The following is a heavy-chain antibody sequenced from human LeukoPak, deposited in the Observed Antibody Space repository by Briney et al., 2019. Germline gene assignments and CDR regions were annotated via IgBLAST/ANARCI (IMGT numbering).Heavy chain of an antibody. D-gene: IGHD2-2*01. CDR1: GDILTELS. CDR3: ATIPGDCSSTSCYLWDY. Sequence: ASVKVSCKVSGDILTELSMHWVRQAPGKGLEWMGGFYPEDGEIIYSQKFQGRVTMTEDTSTDTAYMELSSLRSEDTAVYYCATIPGDCSSTSCYLWDYWGQGTLVTVSS. J-gene: IGHJ4*02. V-gene: IGHV1-24*01. CDR2: FYPEDGEI.